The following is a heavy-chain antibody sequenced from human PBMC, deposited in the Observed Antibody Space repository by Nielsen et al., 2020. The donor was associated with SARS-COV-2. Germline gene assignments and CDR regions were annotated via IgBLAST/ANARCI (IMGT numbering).Heavy chain of an antibody. Sequence: GGSLRLSCAASGFAFTNAWMSWVRQAPGKGLEWVGRIKSKTDGGTTDYAAPVKGRFTISRDDSKNTLYLQMNSLKTEDTAVYYCTTAPYWVSPWIDDCWGQGTLVTVSS. CDR1: GFAFTNAW. D-gene: IGHD2-2*03. J-gene: IGHJ4*02. CDR2: IKSKTDGGTT. CDR3: TTAPYWVSPWIDDC. V-gene: IGHV3-15*01.